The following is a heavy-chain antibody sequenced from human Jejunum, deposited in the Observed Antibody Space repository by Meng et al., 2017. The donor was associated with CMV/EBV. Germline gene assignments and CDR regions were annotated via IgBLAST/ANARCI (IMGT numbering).Heavy chain of an antibody. CDR3: ASLAMYSGTWSSDSDS. V-gene: IGHV4-39*01. J-gene: IGHJ4*02. CDR2: INYSGRT. CDR1: GSIRSSSYH. D-gene: IGHD6-13*01. Sequence: GSIRSSSYHWGWIRQPPGTGLEWIGSINYSGRTHNNPSLKSRVTISVDTSKNQVSLKLRSVTAADTGVYYCASLAMYSGTWSSDSDSWGQGTLVTVSS.